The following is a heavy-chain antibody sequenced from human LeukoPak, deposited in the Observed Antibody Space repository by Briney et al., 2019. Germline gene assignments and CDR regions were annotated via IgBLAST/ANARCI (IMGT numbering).Heavy chain of an antibody. D-gene: IGHD4-17*01. CDR3: AREDYGTGKFDY. CDR1: GFTFSRYT. CDR2: ISSKGGST. Sequence: GGSLRLSCAASGFTFSRYTMHWARQAPGKGLECVSGISSKGGSTYYASSVKGRFTISRDNSKNTLYLQMGSLRAEDMAVYYCAREDYGTGKFDYWGQGTLVIVSS. V-gene: IGHV3-64*01. J-gene: IGHJ4*02.